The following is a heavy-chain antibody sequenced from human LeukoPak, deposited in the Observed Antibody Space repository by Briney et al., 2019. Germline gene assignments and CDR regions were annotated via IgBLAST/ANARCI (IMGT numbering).Heavy chain of an antibody. Sequence: GESLKISCKGSGCSFTSYLIGWVRQMPGKGLEWMGFIYPDDSHTRYSPSFEGQVTISADKSINTAYLQWSRLRASDTAMYYCARHRTTGYSVSAFDMWGQGTLVTVSS. CDR3: ARHRTTGYSVSAFDM. J-gene: IGHJ3*02. V-gene: IGHV5-51*01. CDR1: GCSFTSYL. CDR2: IYPDDSHT. D-gene: IGHD5/OR15-5a*01.